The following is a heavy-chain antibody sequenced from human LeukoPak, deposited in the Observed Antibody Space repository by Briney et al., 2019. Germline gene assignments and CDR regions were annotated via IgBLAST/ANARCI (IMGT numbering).Heavy chain of an antibody. J-gene: IGHJ4*02. CDR2: IASTGDT. CDR1: GFMFSNYD. Sequence: GGSLRLSCAASGFMFSNYDMHWVRQTTGRGLEWVSCIASTGDTNYLGSVRGRFTISREDAKNFLYLQMNSLRAEDTAVYYCARGSAYDYVWGSYRYTIDYWGQGTLVTVSS. D-gene: IGHD3-16*02. CDR3: ARGSAYDYVWGSYRYTIDY. V-gene: IGHV3-13*01.